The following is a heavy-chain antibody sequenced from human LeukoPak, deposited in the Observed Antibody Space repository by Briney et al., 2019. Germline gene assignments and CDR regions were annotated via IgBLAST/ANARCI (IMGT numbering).Heavy chain of an antibody. CDR2: ISGTAENT. CDR1: GFIFSSYP. V-gene: IGHV3-23*01. CDR3: ANQRGGF. Sequence: RGGSLRLSCAPSGFIFSSYPMSWVRQAPGEGLEWVSSISGTAENTYYADSVKGRFSISRDNSRNKVHLQMNSLRHEDTAVYYCANQRGGFWGQGTRVTVSS. D-gene: IGHD3-10*01. J-gene: IGHJ4*02.